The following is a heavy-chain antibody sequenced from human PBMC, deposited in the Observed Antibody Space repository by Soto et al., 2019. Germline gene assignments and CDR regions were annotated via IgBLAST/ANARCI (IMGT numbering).Heavy chain of an antibody. V-gene: IGHV5-51*01. D-gene: IGHD2-15*01. CDR2: IYPGDSDT. CDR1: GYSFTSYW. Sequence: PGESLKISCKGSGYSFTSYWIGWVRQMPGKGLEWMGIIYPGDSDTRYSPSFQGQVTISADKSISTAYLQWSSLKASDTAMYYCARGPYCSGGSCYFNWFDSWGQGTLVTVSS. J-gene: IGHJ5*01. CDR3: ARGPYCSGGSCYFNWFDS.